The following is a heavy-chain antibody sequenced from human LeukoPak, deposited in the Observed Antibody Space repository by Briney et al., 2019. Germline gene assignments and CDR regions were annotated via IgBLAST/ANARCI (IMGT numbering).Heavy chain of an antibody. V-gene: IGHV3-23*01. CDR1: GFTFSSFA. D-gene: IGHD4-17*01. J-gene: IGHJ4*02. CDR3: TKDLPDYGDYIEGY. CDR2: ISGSGGST. Sequence: GGSLRLSCAASGFTFSSFAMSCVRRAQGKGLEWVSTISGSGGSTNYADSVKGRFTFTRDNAKNTLYLQMNSLRAEDTAVYYCTKDLPDYGDYIEGYWGQGTLVTVSS.